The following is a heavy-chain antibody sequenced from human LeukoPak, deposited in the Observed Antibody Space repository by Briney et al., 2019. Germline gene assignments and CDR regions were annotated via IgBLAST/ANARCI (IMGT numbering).Heavy chain of an antibody. J-gene: IGHJ4*02. CDR3: ASYSSSARSFDY. D-gene: IGHD6-6*01. CDR1: GGSISSGGYS. V-gene: IGHV4-30-2*01. Sequence: SQTLSLTCAVSGGSISSGGYSWSWIRQPPGKGLEWIGYIYLSGSTYYNPSLKSRVTISVDRSKNQFSLKLSSVTAADTAVYYCASYSSSARSFDYWGQGTLVTVSS. CDR2: IYLSGST.